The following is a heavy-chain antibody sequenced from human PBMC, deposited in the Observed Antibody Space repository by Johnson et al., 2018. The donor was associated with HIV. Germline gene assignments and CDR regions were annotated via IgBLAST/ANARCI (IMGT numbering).Heavy chain of an antibody. Sequence: QVQLVESGGGVVQPGRSLRLSCAASGFTFSTYGMHWVRQAPGKGLAWVEFIRYDGNNKYYGDSVKGRFTISRDNSKNSFYIQLHSMRAEDTAVYYCARDPAAAALRAFDIWGQGTMVTVSS. CDR3: ARDPAAAALRAFDI. V-gene: IGHV3-30*02. CDR2: IRYDGNNK. J-gene: IGHJ3*02. CDR1: GFTFSTYG. D-gene: IGHD6-13*01.